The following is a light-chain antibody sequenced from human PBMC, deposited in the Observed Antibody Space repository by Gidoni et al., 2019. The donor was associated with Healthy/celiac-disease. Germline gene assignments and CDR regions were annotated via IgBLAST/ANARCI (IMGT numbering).Light chain of an antibody. J-gene: IGLJ2*01. CDR1: KLGDKY. CDR3: QAWDSSTAVV. CDR2: QDS. Sequence: SYELTQPPSVSVSPGQTASITCSGEKLGDKYACLYQQKPGQSPVLVIYQDSKRPSGIPERFSGSNSGNTATLTISGTQAMDEADYYCQAWDSSTAVVFGGGTKLTVL. V-gene: IGLV3-1*01.